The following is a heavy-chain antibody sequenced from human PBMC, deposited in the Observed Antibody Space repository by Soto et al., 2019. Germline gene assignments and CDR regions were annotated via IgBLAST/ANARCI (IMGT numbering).Heavy chain of an antibody. J-gene: IGHJ6*02. CDR2: ISSNGGST. Sequence: PGGSLRLSCSASGFTFSSYAMHWVRQAPGKGLEYVSAISSNGGSTYYADSVKGRFTISRDNSKNTLYLQMSSLRAEDTAVYYCVKPRYCSGGSCYYERGQSYYYYYAMDVWGQGTTVTVSS. D-gene: IGHD2-15*01. CDR1: GFTFSSYA. CDR3: VKPRYCSGGSCYYERGQSYYYYYAMDV. V-gene: IGHV3-64D*06.